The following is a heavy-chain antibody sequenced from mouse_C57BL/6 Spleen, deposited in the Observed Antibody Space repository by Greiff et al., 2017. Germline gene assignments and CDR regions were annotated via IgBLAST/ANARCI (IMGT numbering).Heavy chain of an antibody. Sequence: EVKLQESGPELVKPGASVKMSCKASGYTFTDYNMHWVKQSHGKSLEWIGYINPNNGGTSYNQKFKGKATLTVNKSSSTAYMELRSLTSEDSAVYYCARDGNYPLLYWGQGTSVTVSS. CDR2: INPNNGGT. CDR3: ARDGNYPLLY. CDR1: GYTFTDYN. V-gene: IGHV1-22*01. D-gene: IGHD2-1*01. J-gene: IGHJ4*01.